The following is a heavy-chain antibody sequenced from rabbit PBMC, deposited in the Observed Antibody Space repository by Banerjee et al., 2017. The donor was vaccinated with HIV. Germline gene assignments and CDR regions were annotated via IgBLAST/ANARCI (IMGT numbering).Heavy chain of an antibody. CDR2: INTCSDSP. Sequence: QEQLEESGGDLVKPEGSLTLTCTASGFSFSNKYVMCWVRQAPGKGLELIACINTCSDSPYYASWAKGRFTLSKTSSTTVTLQMTSLTAADTATYFCARTYDSSGNWGLWGPGTLVTAS. CDR3: ARTYDSSGNWGL. CDR1: GFSFSNKYV. J-gene: IGHJ4*01. V-gene: IGHV1S45*01. D-gene: IGHD1-1*01.